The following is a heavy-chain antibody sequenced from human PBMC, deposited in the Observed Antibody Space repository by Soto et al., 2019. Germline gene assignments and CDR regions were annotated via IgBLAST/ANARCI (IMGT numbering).Heavy chain of an antibody. J-gene: IGHJ3*01. CDR2: ITGNSARI. D-gene: IGHD3-16*01. Sequence: GGSLRLSCAASGFTFSSYAMSWVRQAPGKGLEWVSAITGNSARIYYADSVKGRFSISRDNSKNTLYLQMDTLRAEDTAVYYCAKNGDFDYDAFDVWGQGTVVTVSS. V-gene: IGHV3-23*01. CDR3: AKNGDFDYDAFDV. CDR1: GFTFSSYA.